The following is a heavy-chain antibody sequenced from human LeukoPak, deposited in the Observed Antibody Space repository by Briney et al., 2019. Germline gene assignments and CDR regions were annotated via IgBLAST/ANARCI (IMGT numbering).Heavy chain of an antibody. V-gene: IGHV1-69*04. Sequence: GASVKVSCKASGGTFSSYAISWVRQAPGQGLEWMGRIIPIFGIANYAQKFQGRVTITADKSTSTAYMELSSLRSEDTAVYYCARGLEEVATRGHDAFDIWGQGTMVTVSS. D-gene: IGHD5-24*01. CDR1: GGTFSSYA. CDR2: IIPIFGIA. J-gene: IGHJ3*02. CDR3: ARGLEEVATRGHDAFDI.